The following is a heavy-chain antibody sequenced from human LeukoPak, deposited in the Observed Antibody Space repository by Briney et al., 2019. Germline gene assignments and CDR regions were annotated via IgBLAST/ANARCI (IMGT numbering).Heavy chain of an antibody. Sequence: TLCHTRTVSGGSISSGGYYWSCIRQHPGKGLEWTGYIYYSGSTYYNPSLKSRVTISVDTSKNQFSLKLSSVTAADTAVYYCARGWSTGQIAAAGSDDAFDIWGRGTRDTVSS. CDR1: GGSISSGGYY. CDR2: IYYSGST. CDR3: ARGWSTGQIAAAGSDDAFDI. D-gene: IGHD6-13*01. V-gene: IGHV4-31*03. J-gene: IGHJ3*02.